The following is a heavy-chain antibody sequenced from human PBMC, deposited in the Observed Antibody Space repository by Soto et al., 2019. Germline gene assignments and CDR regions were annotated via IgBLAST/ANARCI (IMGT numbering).Heavy chain of an antibody. Sequence: KGVASVKVSCKASGYTFTSYYMHWVRQAPGQGLEWMGIINPSGGSTSYAQKFQGRVTMTRDTSTSTVYMELSSLRSEDTAVYYCASTIIFGAPFDPWGQGTLVTVSS. V-gene: IGHV1-46*03. J-gene: IGHJ5*02. CDR2: INPSGGST. CDR3: ASTIIFGAPFDP. D-gene: IGHD3-3*02. CDR1: GYTFTSYY.